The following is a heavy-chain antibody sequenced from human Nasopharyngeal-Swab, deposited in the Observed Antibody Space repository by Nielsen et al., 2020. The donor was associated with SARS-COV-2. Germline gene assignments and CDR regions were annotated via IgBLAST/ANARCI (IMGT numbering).Heavy chain of an antibody. CDR3: ARGDYDFWSGWVSAFDI. Sequence: ASVKVSFKASGYTFTSYAMNWVRHAPGQGLEWMVWINTNTGNPTYAQGFTGRFVFSLDTSVSTAYLQISSLKAEDTAVYYCARGDYDFWSGWVSAFDIWGQGTMVTVSS. CDR1: GYTFTSYA. CDR2: INTNTGNP. J-gene: IGHJ3*02. D-gene: IGHD3-3*01. V-gene: IGHV7-4-1*02.